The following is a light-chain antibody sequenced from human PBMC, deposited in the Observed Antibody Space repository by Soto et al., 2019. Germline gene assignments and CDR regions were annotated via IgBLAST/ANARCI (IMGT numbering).Light chain of an antibody. Sequence: QPMLTQSPSASASLGASVKLTCTLSSGHSSYAIAWHQQQPEKGPRYLMKVNSDGSHNKGDGIPDRFSGSSSGAERYLTISSLQSEDEADYYCQTWDTGIWVFGAGTQLTVL. CDR1: SGHSSYA. V-gene: IGLV4-69*01. CDR3: QTWDTGIWV. CDR2: VNSDGSH. J-gene: IGLJ3*02.